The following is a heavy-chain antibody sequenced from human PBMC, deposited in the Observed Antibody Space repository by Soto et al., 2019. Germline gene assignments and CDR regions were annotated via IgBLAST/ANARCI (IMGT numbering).Heavy chain of an antibody. CDR2: IFYSGST. J-gene: IGHJ4*01. V-gene: IGHV4-59*01. Sequence: LETLSLTCTVSGGSISSYYWSWIRQPPGKGLEWIGYIFYSGSTNYNPSLKSRVTISVDTSKNQFSLKLSSVTAADTAVYYCARRYGGNFDYWGHGTLVTVSS. CDR1: GGSISSYY. CDR3: ARRYGGNFDY. D-gene: IGHD1-26*01.